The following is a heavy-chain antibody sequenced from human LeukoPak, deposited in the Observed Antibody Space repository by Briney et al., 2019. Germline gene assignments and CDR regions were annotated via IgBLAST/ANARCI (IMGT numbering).Heavy chain of an antibody. V-gene: IGHV1-3*01. J-gene: IGHJ5*02. CDR2: INAGNGNT. D-gene: IGHD2-15*01. Sequence: ASVKVSCKASGYTSTGYAMHWVRQAPGQRLEWMGWINAGNGNTKYSQKFQGRVTITRDTSASTAYMELSSLRSEDTAVYYCARARYCSGGSCYGRVWFDPWGQGTLVTVSS. CDR1: GYTSTGYA. CDR3: ARARYCSGGSCYGRVWFDP.